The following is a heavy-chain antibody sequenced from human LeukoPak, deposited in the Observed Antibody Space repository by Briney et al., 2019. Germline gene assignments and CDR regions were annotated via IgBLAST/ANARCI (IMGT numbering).Heavy chain of an antibody. CDR1: GFIFSTYW. CDR2: IKQDGSEK. V-gene: IGHV3-7*01. D-gene: IGHD2-2*01. CDR3: ARDDRPAAKSRDWFDP. Sequence: PGGSLRLSCEASGFIFSTYWMSWVRQAPGKGLEWVANIKQDGSEKHYVDSVKGRFTISRDNAKDSLYLQMNSLRAEDTAVYYCARDDRPAAKSRDWFDPWGQGTLVTVSS. J-gene: IGHJ5*02.